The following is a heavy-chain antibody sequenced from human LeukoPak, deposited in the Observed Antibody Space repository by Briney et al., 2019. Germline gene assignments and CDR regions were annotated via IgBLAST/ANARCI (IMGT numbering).Heavy chain of an antibody. D-gene: IGHD3-22*01. Sequence: GGGLRLSCAAPGFTFHEYYMSWIRPAPGEGRGWGSYIICDGSTIYYADSVKGRFTISRDNAKNSLYLQMNSLRAEDTAVYYCARDYDSSGFTDHYYGMDVWGQGTTVTVSS. CDR3: ARDYDSSGFTDHYYGMDV. CDR2: IICDGSTI. J-gene: IGHJ6*02. V-gene: IGHV3-11*01. CDR1: GFTFHEYY.